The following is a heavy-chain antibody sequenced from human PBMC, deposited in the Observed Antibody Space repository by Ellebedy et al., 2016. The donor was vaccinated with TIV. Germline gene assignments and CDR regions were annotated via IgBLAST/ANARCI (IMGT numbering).Heavy chain of an antibody. J-gene: IGHJ4*02. CDR1: GYTFTGYY. CDR2: ISAYNGNT. D-gene: IGHD3-9*01. Sequence: AASVKVSCKASGYTFTGYYMHWVRQAPGQGLEWMGWISAYNGNTNYAQKLQGRVTMTTDTSTSTAYMELRSLRSDDPAVYYCARDYDILTGPSGFDYWGQGTLVTVSS. V-gene: IGHV1-18*04. CDR3: ARDYDILTGPSGFDY.